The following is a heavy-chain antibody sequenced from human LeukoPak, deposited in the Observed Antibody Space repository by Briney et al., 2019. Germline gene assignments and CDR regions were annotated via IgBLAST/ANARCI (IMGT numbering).Heavy chain of an antibody. CDR1: GFTFSSYS. D-gene: IGHD3-9*01. V-gene: IGHV3-21*04. J-gene: IGHJ4*02. CDR3: AKRSGRYDILTGYHHFDY. CDR2: ISDSSSHT. Sequence: GGSLRLSCAASGFTFSSYSMNWVRQAPGKGLEWVSSISDSSSHTYYADSLKGRFTISRDNAKNSLYLQMNSLRAEDTALYYCAKRSGRYDILTGYHHFDYWGQGTLVTVSS.